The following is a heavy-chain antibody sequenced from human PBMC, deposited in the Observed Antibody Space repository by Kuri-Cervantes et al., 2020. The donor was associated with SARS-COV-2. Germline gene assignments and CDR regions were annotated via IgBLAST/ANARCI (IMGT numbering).Heavy chain of an antibody. V-gene: IGHV1-8*03. J-gene: IGHJ5*02. CDR1: GYTFTSYD. D-gene: IGHD3/OR15-3a*01. CDR3: ARLIRTGYSDWFDP. CDR2: MNPNSGNT. Sequence: ASVKVSCKASGYTFTSYDINWVRQATGQGLEWMGWMNPNSGNTGYAQKFQGRVTITRNTSISTAYMELSSLRSEDTAVYYCARLIRTGYSDWFDPWGQGTLVTVSS.